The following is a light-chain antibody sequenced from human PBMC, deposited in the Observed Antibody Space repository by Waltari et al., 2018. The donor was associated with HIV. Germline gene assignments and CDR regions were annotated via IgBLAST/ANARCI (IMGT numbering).Light chain of an antibody. CDR1: QSVLYSSNNKNN. J-gene: IGKJ4*01. Sequence: DIVMTQSPDSLAVSLGERATINCKSSQSVLYSSNNKNNLAWYQQKPAQPPKLLIYWASTRESGVPDRFSGSGSGTDFTLTISSLQAEDVAVYYCQQYYSTPLTFGGGTTVEIK. CDR3: QQYYSTPLT. CDR2: WAS. V-gene: IGKV4-1*01.